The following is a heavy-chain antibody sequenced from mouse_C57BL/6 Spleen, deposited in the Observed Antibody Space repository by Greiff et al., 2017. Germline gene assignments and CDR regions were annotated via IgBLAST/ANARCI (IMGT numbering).Heavy chain of an antibody. D-gene: IGHD2-4*01. CDR1: GFTFSSYA. Sequence: EVQRVESGEGLVKPGGSLKLSCAASGFTFSSYAMSWVRQTPEKRLEWVAYISSGGDYIYYADTVKGRFTISRDNARNTLYLQMSSLKSEDTAMYYCTRDDYDGYYFDYWGQGTTLTVSS. J-gene: IGHJ2*01. V-gene: IGHV5-9-1*02. CDR3: TRDDYDGYYFDY. CDR2: ISSGGDYI.